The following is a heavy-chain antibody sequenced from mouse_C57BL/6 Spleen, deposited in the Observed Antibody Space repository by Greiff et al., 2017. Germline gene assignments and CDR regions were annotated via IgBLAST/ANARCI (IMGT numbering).Heavy chain of an antibody. D-gene: IGHD4-1*02. Sequence: EVKLVESGGGLVQPGGSLSLSCAASGFTFTDYYMSWVSQPPGKALEWLGFIRNKANGYTTEYSASVKGRFTISIDNSPSILYLQMNALRAEDSATDYCASLNLDPYYAMDYWGQGTSVTVSS. CDR3: ASLNLDPYYAMDY. CDR2: IRNKANGYTT. J-gene: IGHJ4*01. V-gene: IGHV7-3*01. CDR1: GFTFTDYY.